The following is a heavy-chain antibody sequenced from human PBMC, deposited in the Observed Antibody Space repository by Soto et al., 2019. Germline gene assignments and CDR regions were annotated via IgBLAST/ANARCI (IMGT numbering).Heavy chain of an antibody. CDR2: ISAYNGNT. D-gene: IGHD3-22*01. CDR1: GYTFTSYG. V-gene: IGHV1-18*04. CDR3: ARVRYYDSSGYYLSS. Sequence: GASVNVSYNASGYTFTSYGISWVRQAPGQGLEWMGWISAYNGNTNYAQQLQGRVTMTTDTSTSTAYMALRSLRSDDTAVYYCARVRYYDSSGYYLSSWGQGTLGT. J-gene: IGHJ5*02.